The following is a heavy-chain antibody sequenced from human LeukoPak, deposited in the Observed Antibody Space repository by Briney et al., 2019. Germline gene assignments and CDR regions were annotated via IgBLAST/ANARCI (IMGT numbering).Heavy chain of an antibody. CDR1: GGSFSGYY. Sequence: PSETLSLTCAVYGGSFSGYYWSWIRQPPGKGLEWIGEINHSGSTNYSPSLKSRVTISLDTSRNQFSLKLNSVTAADTAVYYCARWRVVGATNWFDPWGQGTLVTVSS. D-gene: IGHD1-26*01. CDR3: ARWRVVGATNWFDP. CDR2: INHSGST. J-gene: IGHJ5*02. V-gene: IGHV4-34*01.